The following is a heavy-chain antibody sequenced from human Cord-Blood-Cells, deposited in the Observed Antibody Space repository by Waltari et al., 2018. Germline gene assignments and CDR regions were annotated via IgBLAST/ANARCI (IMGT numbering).Heavy chain of an antibody. D-gene: IGHD6-13*01. CDR1: GFTFSSYD. V-gene: IGHV3-13*01. Sequence: EVQLVASGGGLVQPGGSLRLSCAASGFTFSSYDMPWVRQATGKGLEWVSAIGTAGDTYYPGSVKGRFTISRENAKNSLYLQMNSLRAGDTAVYYCARSLAAGNRLGPYYYGMDVWGQGTTVTVSS. CDR3: ARSLAAGNRLGPYYYGMDV. CDR2: IGTAGDT. J-gene: IGHJ6*02.